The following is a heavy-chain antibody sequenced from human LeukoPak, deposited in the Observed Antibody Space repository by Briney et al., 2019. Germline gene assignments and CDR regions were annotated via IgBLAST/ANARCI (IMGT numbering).Heavy chain of an antibody. CDR2: ISSSSSTI. V-gene: IGHV3-48*01. CDR1: GFTFSSYS. D-gene: IGHD3-3*01. Sequence: PGGSLRLSCAASGFTFSSYSMNWVRQAPGKGLEWVSYISSSSSTIYYADSVKGRFTISRDNSKNTLYLQMNSLRAEDTAVYYCAKVAITIFGVVINPRLYYFDYWGQGTLVTVSS. J-gene: IGHJ4*02. CDR3: AKVAITIFGVVINPRLYYFDY.